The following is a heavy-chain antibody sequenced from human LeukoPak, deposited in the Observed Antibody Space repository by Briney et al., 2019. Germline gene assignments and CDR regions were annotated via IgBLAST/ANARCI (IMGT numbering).Heavy chain of an antibody. CDR1: GGSFSGYY. CDR3: AGEVLYYDFWSGYSSFDY. D-gene: IGHD3-3*01. J-gene: IGHJ4*02. V-gene: IGHV4-34*01. Sequence: SETLSLTRAVYGGSFSGYYWSWIRQPPGKGLEWIGEINHSGSTNYNPSLKSGVTISVDTSKNQFSLKLSSVTAADTAVYYCAGEVLYYDFWSGYSSFDYWGQGTLVTVSS. CDR2: INHSGST.